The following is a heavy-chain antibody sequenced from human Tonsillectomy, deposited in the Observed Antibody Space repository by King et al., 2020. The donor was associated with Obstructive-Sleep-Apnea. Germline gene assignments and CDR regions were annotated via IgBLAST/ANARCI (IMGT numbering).Heavy chain of an antibody. V-gene: IGHV4-31*03. J-gene: IGHJ5*02. CDR2: IYYSGST. D-gene: IGHD6-13*01. CDR3: ARDRSSSWYNWFDP. Sequence: VQLPESGPGLVKPSQTLSLTCTVSGGSISSGGYYWSWIRQHPGKGLEWIGYIYYSGSTYYNPSLKSRVTISLDTSKNQFSLKLSSVTAADTAVYYCARDRSSSWYNWFDPWGQGTLVTVSS. CDR1: GGSISSGGYY.